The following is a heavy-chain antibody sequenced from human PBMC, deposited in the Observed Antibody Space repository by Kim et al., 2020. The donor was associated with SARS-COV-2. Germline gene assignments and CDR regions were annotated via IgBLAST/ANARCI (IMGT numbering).Heavy chain of an antibody. V-gene: IGHV1-18*01. CDR1: GYTFTSYG. CDR2: ISAYNGNT. D-gene: IGHD3-9*01. Sequence: ASVKVSCKASGYTFTSYGISWVRQAPGQGLEWMGWISAYNGNTNYAQKLQGRVTMTTDTSTSTAYMELRSLRSDDTAVYYCAVTILRYFDWLSRARKAGDYWGQGTLVTVSS. J-gene: IGHJ4*02. CDR3: AVTILRYFDWLSRARKAGDY.